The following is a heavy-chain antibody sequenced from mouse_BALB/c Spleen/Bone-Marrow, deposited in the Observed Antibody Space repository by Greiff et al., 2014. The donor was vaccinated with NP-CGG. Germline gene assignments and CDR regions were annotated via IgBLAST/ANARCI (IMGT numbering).Heavy chain of an antibody. V-gene: IGHV1S41*01. CDR3: ARFPFYYGSSFYYFDY. CDR2: IAPGGGST. Sequence: DLVKPGASVKPSCKASGYTFTSYWINWIKQRPGQGLEWIGRIAPGGGSTYYNEMFKGKATLTVDTSSSTAYIQLSSLSSEDSAVYFCARFPFYYGSSFYYFDYWGQGTTLTVSS. J-gene: IGHJ2*01. CDR1: GYTFTSYW. D-gene: IGHD1-1*01.